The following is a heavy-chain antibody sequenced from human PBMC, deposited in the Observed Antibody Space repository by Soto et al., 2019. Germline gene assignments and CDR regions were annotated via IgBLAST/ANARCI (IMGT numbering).Heavy chain of an antibody. J-gene: IGHJ4*02. CDR2: IYSGGST. D-gene: IGHD5-12*01. Sequence: PGRSMRLSGAASGITVRRNYICWDRQAHGKRLEWVSVIYSGGSTYYADPVKGRFTISRDKSKITLYLQMNSLRAEDTAVYYCARSLVATFLGYWGQGSLVTVSS. CDR1: GITVRRNY. V-gene: IGHV3-53*01. CDR3: ARSLVATFLGY.